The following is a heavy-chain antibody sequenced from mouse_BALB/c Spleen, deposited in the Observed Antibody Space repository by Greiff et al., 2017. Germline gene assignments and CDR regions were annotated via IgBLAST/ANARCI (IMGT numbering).Heavy chain of an antibody. V-gene: IGHV5-9-4*01. CDR2: ISSGGSYT. Sequence: EVQVVESGGGLVKPGGSLKLSCAASGFTFSSYAMSWVRQSPEKRLEWVAEISSGGSYTYYPDTVTGRFTISRDNAKNTLYLEMSSLRSEDTAMYYCARDDNFFDYWGQGTTLTVSS. CDR3: ARDDNFFDY. CDR1: GFTFSSYA. J-gene: IGHJ2*01.